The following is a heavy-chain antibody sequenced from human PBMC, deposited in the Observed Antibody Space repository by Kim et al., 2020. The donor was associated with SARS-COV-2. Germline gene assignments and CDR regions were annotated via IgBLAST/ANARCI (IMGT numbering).Heavy chain of an antibody. D-gene: IGHD2-2*01. CDR2: IKSKTDGGTT. CDR3: TTLYPQHIVVVPAAASIYYYYYMDV. CDR1: GFTFSNAW. Sequence: GGSLRLSCAASGFTFSNAWMSWVRQAPGKGLEWVGRIKSKTDGGTTDYAAPVKGRFTISRDDSKNTLYLQMNSLKTEDTAVYYCTTLYPQHIVVVPAAASIYYYYYMDVWGKGTTVTVSS. V-gene: IGHV3-15*01. J-gene: IGHJ6*03.